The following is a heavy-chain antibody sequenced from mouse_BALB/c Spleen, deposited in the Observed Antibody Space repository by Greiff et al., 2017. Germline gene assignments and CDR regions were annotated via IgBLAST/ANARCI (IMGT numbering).Heavy chain of an antibody. CDR3: ARDGGYYFDY. CDR2: ISSGGSYT. V-gene: IGHV5-9-4*01. CDR1: GFTFSSYA. Sequence: EVKLVESGGGLVQPGGSLKLSCAASGFTFSSYAMSWVRQSPEKRLEWVAEISSGGSYTYYPDTVTGRFTISRDNAKNTLYLEMSSLRSEDTAMYYCARDGGYYFDYWGQGTTLTVSS. J-gene: IGHJ2*01.